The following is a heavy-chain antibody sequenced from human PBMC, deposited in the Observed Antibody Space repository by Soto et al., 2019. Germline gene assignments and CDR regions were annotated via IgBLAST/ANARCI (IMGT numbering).Heavy chain of an antibody. D-gene: IGHD1-26*01. CDR3: ARDTGGSYDY. V-gene: IGHV3-72*01. CDR2: TRNKANSYSA. CDR1: GFSFSDYY. J-gene: IGHJ4*02. Sequence: GGSLRLSCAASGFSFSDYYMDWVRQVPGKGLEWVGRTRNKANSYSAEYAPPVKGRFTISGHDLEDSMYLQMNNLKTEDTAVYYCARDTGGSYDYWGQGALVTVPQ.